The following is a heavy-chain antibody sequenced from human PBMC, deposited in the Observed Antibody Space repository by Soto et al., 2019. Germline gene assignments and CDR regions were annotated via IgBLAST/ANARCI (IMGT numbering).Heavy chain of an antibody. Sequence: SVKVSCKASGGSLISYAISWVRQAPGQGLEWMGGIIPIFGTANYAQKFQGRVTITADKSTSTAYMELSSLRSEDTAVYYCARDGILWFGESYYYYYGMDVWGQGTTVTVSS. CDR1: GGSLISYA. CDR3: ARDGILWFGESYYYYYGMDV. V-gene: IGHV1-69*06. D-gene: IGHD3-10*01. J-gene: IGHJ6*02. CDR2: IIPIFGTA.